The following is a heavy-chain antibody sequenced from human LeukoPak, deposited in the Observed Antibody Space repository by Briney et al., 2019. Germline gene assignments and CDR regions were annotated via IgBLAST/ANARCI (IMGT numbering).Heavy chain of an antibody. CDR3: AGQKDPRPIDY. J-gene: IGHJ4*02. CDR2: ISAYNGNT. V-gene: IGHV1-18*01. Sequence: ASVKVSCKASGYTFTSYGISWVRQAPGQGLEWMGWISAYNGNTNYAQKLQGRVTMTTDTSTSTAYMGLSELRSDDTAVYYCAGQKDPRPIDYWGQGTLITVSS. CDR1: GYTFTSYG.